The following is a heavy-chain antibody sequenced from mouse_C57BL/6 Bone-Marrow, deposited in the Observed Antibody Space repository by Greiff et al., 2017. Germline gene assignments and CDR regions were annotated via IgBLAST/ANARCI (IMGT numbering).Heavy chain of an antibody. J-gene: IGHJ4*01. D-gene: IGHD2-1*01. CDR2: ISSGGSYT. Sequence: EVKLMESGGDLVKPGGSLKLSCAASGFTFSSYGMSWVRQTPDKRLEWVATISSGGSYTYYPDSVKGRFTISRDNAKNTLYLQMSSLKSEDTAMYYCARREGNYVYAMDHWGQGTSVTVSS. V-gene: IGHV5-6*02. CDR3: ARREGNYVYAMDH. CDR1: GFTFSSYG.